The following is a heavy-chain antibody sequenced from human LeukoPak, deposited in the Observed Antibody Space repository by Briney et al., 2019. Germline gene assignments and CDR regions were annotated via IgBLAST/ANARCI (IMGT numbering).Heavy chain of an antibody. CDR2: ISRSGART. CDR3: AKDKEAPYCSSTSCFSKAFDY. J-gene: IGHJ4*02. Sequence: PGGSLRLSCAASGFTFSSYAMSWVRQAPGKGLEWVSAISRSGARTYYADSVKGRFTISRDNSKNTLYLQMNSLRAEDTAVYYCAKDKEAPYCSSTSCFSKAFDYWGQGTLVTVSS. V-gene: IGHV3-23*01. D-gene: IGHD2-2*01. CDR1: GFTFSSYA.